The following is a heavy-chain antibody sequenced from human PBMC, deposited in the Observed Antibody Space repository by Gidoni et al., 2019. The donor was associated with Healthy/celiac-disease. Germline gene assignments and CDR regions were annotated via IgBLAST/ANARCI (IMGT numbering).Heavy chain of an antibody. Sequence: QVQLQQWGAGLLKPSETLSLTCAVYGGSFSGYYWSWIRQPPGKGLEWIGEINHSGSTNYNPSLKSRVTISVDTSKNQCSLKLSSVTAADTAVYYCARGKGIAAARGKYFDLWGRGTLVTVSS. CDR3: ARGKGIAAARGKYFDL. V-gene: IGHV4-34*01. D-gene: IGHD6-13*01. CDR2: INHSGST. CDR1: GGSFSGYY. J-gene: IGHJ2*01.